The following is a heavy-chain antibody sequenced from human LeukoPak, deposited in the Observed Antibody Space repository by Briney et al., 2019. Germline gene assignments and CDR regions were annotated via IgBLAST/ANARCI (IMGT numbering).Heavy chain of an antibody. Sequence: PGGSLRLSCAASGFTFSSYWMSWVRQAPGKGLEWVANIKEDGREKYYVDSVKGRFTISRDNAKNSLYLQMNSLRAEDTAVYYCARDMAGRPLGYWGQGTLVTVSS. J-gene: IGHJ4*02. CDR2: IKEDGREK. CDR3: ARDMAGRPLGY. V-gene: IGHV3-7*01. CDR1: GFTFSSYW. D-gene: IGHD6-6*01.